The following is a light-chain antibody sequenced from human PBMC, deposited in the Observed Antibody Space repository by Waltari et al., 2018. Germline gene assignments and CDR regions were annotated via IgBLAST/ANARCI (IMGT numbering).Light chain of an antibody. V-gene: IGLV2-14*01. Sequence: QSALTQPASVSGSPRQSLTIPCTGPSGVIGNYKFVSWYQQEPGRAPKLIVYDLSQRPSGVSNRFSGSKSGNTASLTISGLQAEDEADYYCSSYTTASSWVFGGGTKLTVL. CDR1: SGVIGNYKF. CDR3: SSYTTASSWV. CDR2: DLS. J-gene: IGLJ3*02.